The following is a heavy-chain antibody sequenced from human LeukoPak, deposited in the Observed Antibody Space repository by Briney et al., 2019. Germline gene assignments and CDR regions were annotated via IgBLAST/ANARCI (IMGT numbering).Heavy chain of an antibody. CDR3: ARDGGAGIAAAGRGFDY. CDR2: ISYDGSNK. V-gene: IGHV3-30*03. CDR1: GFTFSSYG. Sequence: GRSLRLSCAASGFTFSSYGMHWVRQAPGKGLEWVAVISYDGSNKYYADSVKGRFTISRDNSKNTLYLQMNSLRAEDTAVYYCARDGGAGIAAAGRGFDYWGQGTLATVSS. D-gene: IGHD6-13*01. J-gene: IGHJ4*02.